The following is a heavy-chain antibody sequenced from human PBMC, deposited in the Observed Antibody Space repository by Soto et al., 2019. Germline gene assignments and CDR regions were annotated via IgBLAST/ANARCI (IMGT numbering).Heavy chain of an antibody. CDR3: ARGRSYSRFDY. J-gene: IGHJ4*02. CDR2: MNEDGSER. Sequence: EVQLVESGGGLVQPGGSLRLSCAVSGFSFSSACMTWIRQAPGKGLERVAIMNEDGSERYYVDSVKGRFTISRDNAKNALFLQMNSLRVEYTAVYFCARGRSYSRFDYWGQGSLVTVSS. CDR1: GFSFSSAC. D-gene: IGHD4-4*01. V-gene: IGHV3-7*03.